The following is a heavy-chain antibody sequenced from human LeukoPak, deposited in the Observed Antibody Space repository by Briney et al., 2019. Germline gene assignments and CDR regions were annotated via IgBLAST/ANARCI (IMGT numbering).Heavy chain of an antibody. CDR1: GFTFSSYA. D-gene: IGHD6-19*01. CDR3: ARDVWTGVAVSDY. V-gene: IGHV3-23*01. Sequence: GGSLRLSCAASGFTFSSYAMSWVRQAPGKGLEWVSAISGSGGSTYYADSVKGRFTISRDNSKNTLCLQLNSLRADDTAVYYCARDVWTGVAVSDYWGQGTLVTVSS. CDR2: ISGSGGST. J-gene: IGHJ4*02.